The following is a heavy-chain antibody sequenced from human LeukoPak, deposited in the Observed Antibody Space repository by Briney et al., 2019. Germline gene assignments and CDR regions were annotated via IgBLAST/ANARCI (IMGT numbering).Heavy chain of an antibody. Sequence: PSETLSLTCTVSGGPISSYYWSWIRQPPGKGLEWIGYIYYSGSTNYNPSLKSRVTISVDTSKNQFSLKLSSVTAADTAVYYCASGIQLFDYWGQGTLVTVSS. V-gene: IGHV4-59*01. D-gene: IGHD5-18*01. CDR1: GGPISSYY. J-gene: IGHJ4*02. CDR3: ASGIQLFDY. CDR2: IYYSGST.